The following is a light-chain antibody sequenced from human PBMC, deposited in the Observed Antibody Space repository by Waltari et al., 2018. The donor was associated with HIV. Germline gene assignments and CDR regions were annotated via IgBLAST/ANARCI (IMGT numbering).Light chain of an antibody. CDR3: QQRHNWPPLT. Sequence: EIVLTQSPATLSLSPGASATLSCRASQSVSSYLAWYQQKPGQAPRLLIYDSTHRATGIPARFSGSGSTTDFTLTISSLEPEDFGVYYCQQRHNWPPLTFGGGTKVEIK. CDR2: DST. V-gene: IGKV3-11*01. CDR1: QSVSSY. J-gene: IGKJ4*01.